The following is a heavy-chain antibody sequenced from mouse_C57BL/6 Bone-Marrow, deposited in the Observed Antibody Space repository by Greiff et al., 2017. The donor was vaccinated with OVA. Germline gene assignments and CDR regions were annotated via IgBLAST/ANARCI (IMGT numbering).Heavy chain of an antibody. V-gene: IGHV14-4*01. CDR3: TTRGILPFDY. CDR1: GFNIKDDY. CDR2: IDPVHGDT. J-gene: IGHJ2*01. Sequence: EVQLQQSGAELVRPGASVQLSCTASGFNIKDDYMHWVQQRPEQGLEWIGWIDPVHGDTEYASKFQGKATITADTASNTAYLQLSSLTSGDTAVYDCTTRGILPFDYWGQGTTLTVAS. D-gene: IGHD1-1*01.